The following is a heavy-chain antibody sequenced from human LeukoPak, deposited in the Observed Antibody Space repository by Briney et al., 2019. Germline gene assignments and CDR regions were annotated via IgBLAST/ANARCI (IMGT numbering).Heavy chain of an antibody. V-gene: IGHV1-18*01. Sequence: ASVTVSSMPSVYTLTHYGVLWVRQAPAQRLEGRGWISTYNYNTNYAQKFRGSVTLTKDTSTSTVYMELRSLRFDDTAIYYCARQVDTSMALPDYWAQGTLVTVSS. CDR1: VYTLTHYG. CDR2: ISTYNYNT. J-gene: IGHJ4*02. D-gene: IGHD5-18*01. CDR3: ARQVDTSMALPDY.